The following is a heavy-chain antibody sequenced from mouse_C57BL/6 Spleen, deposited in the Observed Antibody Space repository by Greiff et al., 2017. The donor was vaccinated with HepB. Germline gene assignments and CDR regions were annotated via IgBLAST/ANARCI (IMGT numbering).Heavy chain of an antibody. J-gene: IGHJ4*01. CDR2: IDPETGGT. CDR1: GYTFTDYE. V-gene: IGHV1-15*01. D-gene: IGHD4-1*01. Sequence: VKLKQSGAELVRPGASVTLSCKASGYTFTDYEMHWVKQTPVHGLEWIGAIDPETGGTAYNQKFKGKAILTADKSSSTAYMELRSLTSEDSAVYYCTGWDLDYWGQGTSVTVSS. CDR3: TGWDLDY.